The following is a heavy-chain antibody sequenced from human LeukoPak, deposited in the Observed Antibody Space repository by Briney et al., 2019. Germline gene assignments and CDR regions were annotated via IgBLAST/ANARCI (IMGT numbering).Heavy chain of an antibody. Sequence: SETLSLTCAVYGGSFSGYYWSWIRQPPGKGLEWIGEINHSGGTNYNPSLKSRVTISVDTSKNQFSLKLSSVTAADTAVYYCARGRGERFLEWLLPPAYFDYWSQGTLVTVSS. D-gene: IGHD3-3*01. V-gene: IGHV4-34*01. CDR2: INHSGGT. CDR1: GGSFSGYY. J-gene: IGHJ4*02. CDR3: ARGRGERFLEWLLPPAYFDY.